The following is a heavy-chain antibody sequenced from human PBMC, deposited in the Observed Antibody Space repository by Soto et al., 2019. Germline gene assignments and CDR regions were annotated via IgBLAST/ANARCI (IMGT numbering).Heavy chain of an antibody. D-gene: IGHD2-2*02. V-gene: IGHV5-10-1*01. CDR1: GYSFTSYW. Sequence: GESLKISCKGSGYSFTSYWISWVRQMPGKGLGWMGRIDPSDSYTNYSPSFQGHVTISADKSISTAYLQWSSLKASDTAMYYCATSATAAILEYYDYYGMDVWGQGTTVTVSS. J-gene: IGHJ6*02. CDR3: ATSATAAILEYYDYYGMDV. CDR2: IDPSDSYT.